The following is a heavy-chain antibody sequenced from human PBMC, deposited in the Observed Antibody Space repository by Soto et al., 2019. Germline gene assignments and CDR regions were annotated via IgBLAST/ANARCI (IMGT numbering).Heavy chain of an antibody. Sequence: QMQLVQSGHEVKKPGTSGKISCKASGFTFPSSAVQWVRQARGQRLEGMGWIVVGSGNTNYAQKFQERVTITRDMSTSTDYMELSSLRSEDTAVYYWARSSTSVHYYYYGMDVWGQGTTVTVSS. J-gene: IGHJ6*02. D-gene: IGHD2-2*01. CDR2: IVVGSGNT. CDR1: GFTFPSSA. CDR3: ARSSTSVHYYYYGMDV. V-gene: IGHV1-58*01.